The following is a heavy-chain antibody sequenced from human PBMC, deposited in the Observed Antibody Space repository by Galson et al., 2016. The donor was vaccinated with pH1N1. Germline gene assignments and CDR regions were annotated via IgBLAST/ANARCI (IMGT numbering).Heavy chain of an antibody. D-gene: IGHD6-13*01. J-gene: IGHJ4*02. CDR1: GGSISSGGYY. V-gene: IGHV4-31*03. CDR2: IFYSGST. CDR3: ARGVSAAGTPRLDY. Sequence: TLSLTCTVSGGSISSGGYYWSWIRQHPGKGLEWIGYIFYSGSTYYNPSLKSRVTISVDTSKNQFSLKLSSVTAADTAVYYCARGVSAAGTPRLDYWGQGTLVTVSS.